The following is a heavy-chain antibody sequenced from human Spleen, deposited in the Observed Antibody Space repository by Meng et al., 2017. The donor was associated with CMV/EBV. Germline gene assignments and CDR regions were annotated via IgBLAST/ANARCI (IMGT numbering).Heavy chain of an antibody. D-gene: IGHD1-1*01. J-gene: IGHJ4*02. CDR1: GGSFSGYY. Sequence: QVQLQQWGAGLLKPSETLSLTCAVYGGSFSGYYWSWFRQPPGKGLEWIGEINHSGSTNYNPSLKSRVTISVDTSKNQFSLKLSSVTAADTAVYYCARSATVLIFDYWGQGTLVTVSS. V-gene: IGHV4-34*01. CDR2: INHSGST. CDR3: ARSATVLIFDY.